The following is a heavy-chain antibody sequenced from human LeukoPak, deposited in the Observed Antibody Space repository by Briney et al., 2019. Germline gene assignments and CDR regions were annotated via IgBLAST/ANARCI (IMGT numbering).Heavy chain of an antibody. D-gene: IGHD2-15*01. Sequence: PGGSLRLSCAASGFTFSDHYMDWVRQAPGKGLEWVGRIRNKPNSYTTEYAASVKGRFTISRDDSKNSLYLQMNSLKTEDTAVYYCARTRYCSGGSCYSGSMDVWGQGTTVTASS. CDR2: IRNKPNSYTT. CDR1: GFTFSDHY. V-gene: IGHV3-72*01. J-gene: IGHJ6*02. CDR3: ARTRYCSGGSCYSGSMDV.